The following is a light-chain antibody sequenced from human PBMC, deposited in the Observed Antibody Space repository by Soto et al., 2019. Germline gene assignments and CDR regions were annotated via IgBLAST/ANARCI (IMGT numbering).Light chain of an antibody. V-gene: IGLV2-8*01. Sequence: QSVLTQPASLSGSPGQSITISCTGTSSDIGAYDYVSWFQQHPGKAPKLMISEVNNRPSGVPDRFSGSKSDNTASLTVSGLQAEDEADYYCVSYAGGTYVFGTGTKVTVL. CDR1: SSDIGAYDY. J-gene: IGLJ1*01. CDR2: EVN. CDR3: VSYAGGTYV.